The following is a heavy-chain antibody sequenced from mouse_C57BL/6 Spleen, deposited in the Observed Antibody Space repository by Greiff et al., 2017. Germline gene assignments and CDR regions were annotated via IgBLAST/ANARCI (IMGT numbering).Heavy chain of an antibody. D-gene: IGHD2-1*01. Sequence: QVQLQQPGAELVKPGASVKLSCKASGYTFTSYWMHWVKQRPGQGLEWIGMIHPNSGSTNYNETFKSKAKLTVDKSSSTAYMQLSSLTSEDSAVYYCATLYYGLYYAMDYWGQGTSVTVSS. CDR1: GYTFTSYW. J-gene: IGHJ4*01. CDR2: IHPNSGST. CDR3: ATLYYGLYYAMDY. V-gene: IGHV1-64*01.